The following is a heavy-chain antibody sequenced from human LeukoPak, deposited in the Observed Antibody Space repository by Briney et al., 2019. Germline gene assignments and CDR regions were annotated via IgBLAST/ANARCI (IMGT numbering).Heavy chain of an antibody. CDR1: GFTFSSYE. CDR3: ARGPAVAGNWFDP. CDR2: IKQDGSEK. D-gene: IGHD6-19*01. J-gene: IGHJ5*02. Sequence: PGGSLRLSCAASGFTFSSYEMHWVRQAPGKGLEWVANIKQDGSEKYYVDSVKGRFTISRDNAKNSLYLQMNSLRAEDTAVYYCARGPAVAGNWFDPWGQGTLVTVSS. V-gene: IGHV3-7*01.